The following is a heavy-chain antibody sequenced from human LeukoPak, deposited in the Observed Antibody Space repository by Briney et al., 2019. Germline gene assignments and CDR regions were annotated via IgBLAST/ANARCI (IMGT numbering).Heavy chain of an antibody. D-gene: IGHD5-12*01. CDR2: IKQDGSEK. V-gene: IGHV3-7*01. CDR1: GFTFGTFW. Sequence: PGGSPRLSCAASGFTFGTFWMSWVRRTPGKGLEWVANIKQDGSEKYYGDSVKGRFTISRDNAKKTLYLQMNSLRGEDTAVYYCASPPFHSGYVSWGQGTLVTVSS. CDR3: ASPPFHSGYVS. J-gene: IGHJ4*02.